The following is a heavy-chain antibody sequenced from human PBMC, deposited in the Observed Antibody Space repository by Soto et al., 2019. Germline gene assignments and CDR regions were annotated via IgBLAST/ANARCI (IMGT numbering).Heavy chain of an antibody. D-gene: IGHD4-17*01. J-gene: IGHJ4*02. Sequence: GGSLRLSCAASGFTVSSNYMSWVRQAPGKGLEWASVIYSGGSTYYADSVKGRFTISRDNSKNTLYLQMNSLRAEDTAVYYCARGTEGLTTVTTYGYWGQGTLVTVSS. CDR3: ARGTEGLTTVTTYGY. CDR1: GFTVSSNY. V-gene: IGHV3-53*01. CDR2: IYSGGST.